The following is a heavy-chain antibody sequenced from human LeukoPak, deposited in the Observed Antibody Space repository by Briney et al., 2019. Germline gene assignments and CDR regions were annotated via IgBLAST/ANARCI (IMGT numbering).Heavy chain of an antibody. D-gene: IGHD1-26*01. CDR2: IYYSGST. CDR3: ARHVGFYYYMDV. J-gene: IGHJ6*03. V-gene: IGHV4-39*01. CDR1: GGSISSSSYY. Sequence: SETLSLTCTVSGGSISSSSYYWGWIRQPPGKGLEWIGRIYYSGSTYYNPSLKSRVTISVDTSKNQFSLKLSSVTAADTAVYYCARHVGFYYYMDVWGKGTTVTVSS.